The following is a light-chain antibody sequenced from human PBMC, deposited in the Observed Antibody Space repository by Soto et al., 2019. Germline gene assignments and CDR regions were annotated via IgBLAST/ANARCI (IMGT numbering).Light chain of an antibody. CDR2: EVT. CDR3: SSYTTSSTRV. V-gene: IGLV2-14*02. J-gene: IGLJ1*01. Sequence: QSALTQPGSVSVSPGQSITISCTGTYSDVGSYNLVSWYQHHPGKVPKLIIYEVTNRPSGVSNRFSGSKSGNTASLTIYGLQAEDEADYYCSSYTTSSTRVFGTGTKV. CDR1: YSDVGSYNL.